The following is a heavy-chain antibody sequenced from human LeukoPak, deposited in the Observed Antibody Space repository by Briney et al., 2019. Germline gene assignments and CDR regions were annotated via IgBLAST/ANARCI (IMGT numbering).Heavy chain of an antibody. CDR3: ATEPHNHYGSGISYLDF. Sequence: ASVKVSCKVSGYALTEISMHWVRQTTGKGFEWMGGFDPEDGETIYAQKFQGRVSMTEDTSTDTAYMELSSLTSDDTAVYYCATEPHNHYGSGISYLDFWGQGTLITVSS. V-gene: IGHV1-24*01. CDR2: FDPEDGET. D-gene: IGHD3-10*01. J-gene: IGHJ1*01. CDR1: GYALTEIS.